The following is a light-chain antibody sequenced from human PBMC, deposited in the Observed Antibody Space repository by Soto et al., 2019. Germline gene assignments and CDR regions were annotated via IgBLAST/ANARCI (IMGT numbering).Light chain of an antibody. CDR1: PSINDY. CDR2: SAS. Sequence: DIQLPQSPSSLSASVGDRVTVTCRASPSINDYLNWYQQKPGKAPRLLSYSASTLHTGVSSTFSGSGSGTEFTLTITSLQPEDVATYYCQQMYNIPRTFGQGTRVEL. J-gene: IGKJ1*01. V-gene: IGKV1-39*01. CDR3: QQMYNIPRT.